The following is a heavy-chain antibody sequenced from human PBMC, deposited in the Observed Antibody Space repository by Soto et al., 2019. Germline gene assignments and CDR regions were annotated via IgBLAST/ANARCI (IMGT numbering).Heavy chain of an antibody. V-gene: IGHV4-4*07. CDR2: IYTSGST. CDR1: GGSISSYY. D-gene: IGHD2-2*01. Sequence: SETLSLTCPVSGGSISSYYWRWIRQPAGKGLEWIGRIYTSGSTNYNPSLKSRVTMSVDTSKNQFSLKLSAVTAADTAVYYCARDDCSSTSCYPVDYWGQGTLVTVSS. CDR3: ARDDCSSTSCYPVDY. J-gene: IGHJ4*02.